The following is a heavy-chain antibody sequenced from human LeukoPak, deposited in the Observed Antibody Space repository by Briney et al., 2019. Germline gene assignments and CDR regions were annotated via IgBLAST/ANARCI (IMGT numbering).Heavy chain of an antibody. Sequence: GASVKVSCKASGYTFTSYSISWVRQAPGQGLEWMGWISAYNGNTNYAQKLQGRVTMTTDTSTSTAYMELRSLRSDDTAVYYCARNTYYYDSSGYYSYWGQGTLVTVSS. D-gene: IGHD3-22*01. CDR1: GYTFTSYS. V-gene: IGHV1-18*01. J-gene: IGHJ4*02. CDR2: ISAYNGNT. CDR3: ARNTYYYDSSGYYSY.